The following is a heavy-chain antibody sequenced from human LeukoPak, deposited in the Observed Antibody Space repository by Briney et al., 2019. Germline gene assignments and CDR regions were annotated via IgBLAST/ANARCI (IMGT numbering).Heavy chain of an antibody. CDR1: GFTFSSYW. CDR3: ARVVGATGRAFDI. Sequence: WGSLRLSCAASGFTFSSYWMHWVRQAPGKGLVWVSRINSDGSSTSYADSVKGRFTISRDNAKNTLYLQMNSLRAEDTAVYYCARVVGATGRAFDIWGQGTMGAASS. J-gene: IGHJ3*02. D-gene: IGHD1-26*01. V-gene: IGHV3-74*01. CDR2: INSDGSST.